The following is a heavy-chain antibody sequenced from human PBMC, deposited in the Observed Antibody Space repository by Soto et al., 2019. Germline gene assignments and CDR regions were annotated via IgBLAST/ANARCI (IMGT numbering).Heavy chain of an antibody. CDR3: TTGWDILTGLTFDY. J-gene: IGHJ4*02. CDR1: GFTFSNAW. V-gene: IGHV3-15*01. D-gene: IGHD3-9*01. CDR2: IKSKTDGGTT. Sequence: EVQLVESGGGLVKPGGSLRLSCAAFGFTFSNAWMSWVRQAPGKGLEWVGRIKSKTDGGTTDYAAPVKGRFTISRDDSKNTLYLQMNSLKTEDTAVYYCTTGWDILTGLTFDYWGQGTLVTVSS.